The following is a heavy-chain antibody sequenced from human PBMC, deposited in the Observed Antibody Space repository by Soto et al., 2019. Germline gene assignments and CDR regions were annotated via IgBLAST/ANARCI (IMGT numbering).Heavy chain of an antibody. D-gene: IGHD1-1*01. CDR3: AKEGHYNWFLDY. CDR2: ISGSGDST. J-gene: IGHJ4*02. V-gene: IGHV3-23*01. Sequence: PGGSLRLSCAASGFSFSTYAMSWVRQAPGRGLEWVSAISGSGDSTYYVDSVKGRFTISRDSSKNTLYLFMHSLRAEDTAVYYCAKEGHYNWFLDYWGQGTLVTVSS. CDR1: GFSFSTYA.